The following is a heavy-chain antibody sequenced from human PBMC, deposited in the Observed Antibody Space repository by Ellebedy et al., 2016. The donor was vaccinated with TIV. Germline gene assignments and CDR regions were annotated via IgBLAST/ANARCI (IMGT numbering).Heavy chain of an antibody. V-gene: IGHV3-30*03. CDR1: GFIFNRYD. CDR3: TREARWGNWYFDL. CDR2: IASDGGAT. Sequence: PGGSLRLSCAASGFIFNRYDIQWVRQAPGKGLEWIGVIASDGGATVYADFVRGRFTLSRDNSRNTVYLQMNSLSPDDTAVYYCTREARWGNWYFDLWGRGTLVAVST. D-gene: IGHD4-23*01. J-gene: IGHJ2*01.